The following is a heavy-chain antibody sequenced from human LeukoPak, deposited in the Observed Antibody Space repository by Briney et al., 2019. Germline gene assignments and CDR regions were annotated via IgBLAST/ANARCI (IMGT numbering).Heavy chain of an antibody. CDR3: ARVPYSSSWYGFDY. D-gene: IGHD6-13*01. CDR1: GYTFTGYY. Sequence: ASVKVSCKASGYTFTGYYMHWVRQAPGQGLEWMGRINPNRGGTNYPQKFQGRVTMTRDTSLSTAYMELSRLRSDDTAVYYCARVPYSSSWYGFDYWGQGTLVTVSS. CDR2: INPNRGGT. J-gene: IGHJ4*02. V-gene: IGHV1-2*06.